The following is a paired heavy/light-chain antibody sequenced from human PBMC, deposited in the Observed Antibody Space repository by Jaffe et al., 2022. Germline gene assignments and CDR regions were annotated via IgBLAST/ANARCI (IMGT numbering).Heavy chain of an antibody. D-gene: IGHD2-2*01. V-gene: IGHV4-34*01. Sequence: QVQLQQWGAGLLKPSETLSLTCAVYGGSFSGYYWSWIRQPPGKGLEWIGEINHSGSTNYNPSLKSRVTISVDTSKNQFSLKLSSVTAADTAVYYCARSLGRGDIVVVPAAKPLMDVWGKGTTVTVSS. CDR2: INHSGST. J-gene: IGHJ6*03. CDR1: GGSFSGYY. CDR3: ARSLGRGDIVVVPAAKPLMDV.
Light chain of an antibody. V-gene: IGKV1-13*02. CDR3: QQFNSYPRT. Sequence: AIQLTQSPSSLSASVGDRVTITCRASQGISSALAWYQQKPGKAPKLLIYDASSLESGVPSRFSGSGSGTDFTLTISSLQPEDFATYYCQQFNSYPRTFGQGTKLEIK. J-gene: IGKJ2*01. CDR1: QGISSA. CDR2: DAS.